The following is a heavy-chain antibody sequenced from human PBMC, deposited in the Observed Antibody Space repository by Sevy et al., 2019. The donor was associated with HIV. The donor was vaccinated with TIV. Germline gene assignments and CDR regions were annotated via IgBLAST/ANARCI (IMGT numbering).Heavy chain of an antibody. D-gene: IGHD1-1*01. J-gene: IGHJ3*02. CDR1: GGSFSSYY. V-gene: IGHV4-59*01. CDR3: AGIWTNDAFDI. CDR2: IYFAGST. Sequence: SETLSLTCTVSGGSFSSYYWSWIRQPPGKGLEWIGFIYFAGSTNYNPSLKSRITMSVDSSKNQFSLKLSSVTAADPAVYYCAGIWTNDAFDIWGPGTMVTVSS.